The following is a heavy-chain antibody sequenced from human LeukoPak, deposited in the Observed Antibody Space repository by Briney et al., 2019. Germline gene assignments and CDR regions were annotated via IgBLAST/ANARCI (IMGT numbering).Heavy chain of an antibody. V-gene: IGHV4-39*01. CDR3: ARQGYSSSAGSQVFYGLDV. Sequence: TSETLSLTCTVSGGSISSGGYYWSWIRQHPGKGLEWIGYIYYSGSTHYNPSLKSRVTISVDTSKNQFSLKLRFVTAADTAVYYCARQGYSSSAGSQVFYGLDVWGQGTTVTVSS. D-gene: IGHD6-6*01. CDR1: GGSISSGGYY. CDR2: IYYSGST. J-gene: IGHJ6*02.